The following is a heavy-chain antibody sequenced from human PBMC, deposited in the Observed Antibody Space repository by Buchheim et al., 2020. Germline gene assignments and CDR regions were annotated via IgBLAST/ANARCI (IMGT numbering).Heavy chain of an antibody. Sequence: QVQLVQSGAEVKKPGASVMVSCKTSGYTFSRNDIHWVRQAPGQRLEWMGWINAGSGRTEYSQKFQGRVTISTDTSAGTAYMELNSLRFEDTAVYYCTRESRNNWFDSWGQGTL. CDR3: TRESRNNWFDS. CDR2: INAGSGRT. J-gene: IGHJ5*01. V-gene: IGHV1-3*01. CDR1: GYTFSRND.